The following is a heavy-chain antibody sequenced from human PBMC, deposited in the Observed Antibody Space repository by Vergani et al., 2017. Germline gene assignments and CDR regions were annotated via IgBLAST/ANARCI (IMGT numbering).Heavy chain of an antibody. CDR2: INIGGRT. CDR1: SFSVSSHY. V-gene: IGHV3-66*02. CDR3: ARGMTTETTDLDGFDI. D-gene: IGHD4-17*01. J-gene: IGHJ3*02. Sequence: VQLEESGGGVVQPGRSLRLSCAASSFSVSSHYMTWVRQAPGKGLEWVSTINIGGRTSYADSVKARLTLTRDDSKNTLHLQMNSLRPEDTAVYYCARGMTTETTDLDGFDIWGQGTMVSVSS.